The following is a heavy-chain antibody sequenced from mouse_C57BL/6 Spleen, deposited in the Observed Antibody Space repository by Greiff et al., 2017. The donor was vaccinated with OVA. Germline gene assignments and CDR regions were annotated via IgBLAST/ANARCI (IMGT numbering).Heavy chain of an antibody. CDR1: GFNFKDDY. CDR2: IDPENGDT. Sequence: VQLQQSGAELVRPGASVKLSCTASGFNFKDDYMHWVKQRPEQGLEWIGWIDPENGDTEYASKFQGKATITADTSSNTAYLQLSSLTSEDTAVYYCTTSLLPFAYWGQGTLVTVSA. J-gene: IGHJ3*01. CDR3: TTSLLPFAY. V-gene: IGHV14-4*01. D-gene: IGHD2-1*01.